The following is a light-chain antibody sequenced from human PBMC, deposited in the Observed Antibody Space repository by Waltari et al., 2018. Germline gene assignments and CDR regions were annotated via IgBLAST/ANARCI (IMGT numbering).Light chain of an antibody. Sequence: EIVLTQSPAPLSLSPGERATLSCRASQSVSSSLAWYQPKPGQAPRLLIYDASNRATGIPARFSGSGSGTDFTLTISSLEPEDFAVYYCQQRSNWPLFGGGTKVEIK. CDR2: DAS. V-gene: IGKV3-11*01. J-gene: IGKJ4*01. CDR1: QSVSSS. CDR3: QQRSNWPL.